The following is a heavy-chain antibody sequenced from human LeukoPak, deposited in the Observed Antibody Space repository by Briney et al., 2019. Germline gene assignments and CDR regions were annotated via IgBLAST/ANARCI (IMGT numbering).Heavy chain of an antibody. CDR2: IDRDGVT. V-gene: IGHV3-13*01. J-gene: IGHJ4*02. CDR3: ARENLEYGDYAIDY. Sequence: GGSLRLSCAASGFMFSKYDMHWVRQVTGKGLEWVSGIDRDGVTYYSGSVRGRFTSSRENAKNSLDLQMNNLRAGDTGVYYCARENLEYGDYAIDYWGQGILVIVSS. D-gene: IGHD4-17*01. CDR1: GFMFSKYD.